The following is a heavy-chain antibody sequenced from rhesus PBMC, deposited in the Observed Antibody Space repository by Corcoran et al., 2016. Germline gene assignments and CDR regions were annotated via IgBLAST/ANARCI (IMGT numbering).Heavy chain of an antibody. CDR2: IYGNSASP. V-gene: IGHV4-73*01. CDR1: GGSISGYYS. Sequence: QVKLQQWGEGLVKPSETLSLTCAVYGGSISGYYSWSWIRQPPGKGLEGIGYIYGNSASPNYTPSLTNLVTISKDTSKNQFSLKLSSVTAADTAVYYCARTLVGVAGLDYWGQGVLVTVSS. J-gene: IGHJ4*01. CDR3: ARTLVGVAGLDY. D-gene: IGHD6-37*01.